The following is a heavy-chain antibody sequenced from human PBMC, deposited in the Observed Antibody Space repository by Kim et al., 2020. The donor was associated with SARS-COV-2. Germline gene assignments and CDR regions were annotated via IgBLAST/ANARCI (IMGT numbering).Heavy chain of an antibody. D-gene: IGHD6-6*01. V-gene: IGHV4-39*07. Sequence: YYNPALTSRVTISVATSKNQFSLKRGSVTAADTAVYYCARYSSSSDWFDPWGQGTLVTVSS. CDR3: ARYSSSSDWFDP. J-gene: IGHJ5*02.